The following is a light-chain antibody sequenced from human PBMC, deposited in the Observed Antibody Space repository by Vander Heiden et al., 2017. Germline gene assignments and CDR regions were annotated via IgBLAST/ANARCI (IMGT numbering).Light chain of an antibody. V-gene: IGKV1-39*01. CDR2: SAS. CDR1: QSIDNF. CDR3: QQGESIPFT. Sequence: DIQMTQSPSSLSASVGDTVTITCRASQSIDNFLNWYQHQPGKAPTLLISSASNLHGGVPSRFSGSGSGTDFTLTIASLQPEDFATYSCQQGESIPFTFGPGTRVDAK. J-gene: IGKJ3*01.